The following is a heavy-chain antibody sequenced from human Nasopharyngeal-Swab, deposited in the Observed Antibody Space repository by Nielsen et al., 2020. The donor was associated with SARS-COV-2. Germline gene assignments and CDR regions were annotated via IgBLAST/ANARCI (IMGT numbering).Heavy chain of an antibody. V-gene: IGHV3-30-3*01. CDR2: ISYDGSNK. CDR1: GFTFSSYA. Sequence: GGSLRLSCAASGFTFSSYAMHWVRQAPGKGLEWVAVISYDGSNKNYTDSVKGRFTISRDNSKNTLYLQMNSLRAEDTAVYYCARDLGDVWGKGTTVTVSS. CDR3: ARDLGDV. J-gene: IGHJ6*04.